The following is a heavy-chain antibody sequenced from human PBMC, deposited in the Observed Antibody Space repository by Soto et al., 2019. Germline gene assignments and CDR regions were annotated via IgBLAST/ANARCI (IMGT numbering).Heavy chain of an antibody. CDR3: ARDNGYETES. V-gene: IGHV1-18*01. J-gene: IGHJ5*02. D-gene: IGHD5-12*01. CDR1: GYTFTSYG. Sequence: QVQLVQSGAEVKKPGASVKVSCKASGYTFTSYGISWVRQAPGQGLEWMAWISAYNGNTNYAQKLQGRVTKTTDTPTCAADMELKSLRSDDTAVYYSARDNGYETESWGQGTLLNVSS. CDR2: ISAYNGNT.